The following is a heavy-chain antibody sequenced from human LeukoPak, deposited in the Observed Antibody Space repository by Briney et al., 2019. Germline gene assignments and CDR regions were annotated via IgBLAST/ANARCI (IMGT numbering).Heavy chain of an antibody. CDR1: GYTLTELS. V-gene: IGHV1-46*01. D-gene: IGHD2-21*02. J-gene: IGHJ3*02. CDR3: ARGGFCGGDCYPGDAFDI. Sequence: ASVKVSCKVSGYTLTELSMHWVRQAPGQGLEWMGIINPSGGSTSYAQKFQGRVTMTRDMSTSTVYMELSSLRSEDTAVYYCARGGFCGGDCYPGDAFDIWGQGTMVTVSS. CDR2: INPSGGST.